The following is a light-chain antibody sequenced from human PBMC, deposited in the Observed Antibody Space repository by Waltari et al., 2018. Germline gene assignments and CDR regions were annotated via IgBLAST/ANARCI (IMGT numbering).Light chain of an antibody. CDR1: QSLVHSDGNTY. Sequence: DVVMTQSPLSLPVTLGQPASLSCTSSQSLVHSDGNTYLIWFQQRPGQSPRRLIYKVSNRDSGVPDRFSGSGSGTDFTLKISWVEAEDVGVYYCMQGTHWPYTFGQGTKLDIK. J-gene: IGKJ2*01. CDR2: KVS. CDR3: MQGTHWPYT. V-gene: IGKV2-30*02.